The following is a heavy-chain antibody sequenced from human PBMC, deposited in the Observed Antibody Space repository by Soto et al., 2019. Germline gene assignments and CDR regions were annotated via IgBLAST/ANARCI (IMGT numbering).Heavy chain of an antibody. CDR3: ARDLVTFGGFIVPAY. CDR2: ISAYNGNT. V-gene: IGHV1-18*01. J-gene: IGHJ4*02. D-gene: IGHD3-16*02. Sequence: GASVKVSCKASGYTFINYGMRWVRQAPGQGLEWMGWISAYNGNTKDTQNFQGRVTMTTDTSTTTAHMEVRGLTSDDTAVYYCARDLVTFGGFIVPAYWGQGTLVTVS. CDR1: GYTFINYG.